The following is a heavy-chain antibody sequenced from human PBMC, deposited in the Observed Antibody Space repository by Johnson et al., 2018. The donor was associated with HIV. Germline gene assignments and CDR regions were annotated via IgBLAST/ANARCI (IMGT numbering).Heavy chain of an antibody. D-gene: IGHD6-6*01. CDR3: AKVLTYSRSSEMVGDAFDI. CDR2: ISGSGGRT. J-gene: IGHJ3*02. Sequence: VQLVESGGGVVRPGGSLRLSCAASRFTLRSYAMSWVRQAPGKGLEWVSAISGSGGRTYYADSVKGRFTISRDNSNNTLYLQMNSLRADDTAVYYCAKVLTYSRSSEMVGDAFDIWG. V-gene: IGHV3-23*04. CDR1: RFTLRSYA.